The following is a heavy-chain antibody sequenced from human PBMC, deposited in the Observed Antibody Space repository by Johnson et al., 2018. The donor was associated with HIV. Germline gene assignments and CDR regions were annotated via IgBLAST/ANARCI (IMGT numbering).Heavy chain of an antibody. Sequence: QVQLVESGGGVVQPGRSLRLFCAASGFTFNSYAMHWVRQAPGKGLEWVAVIYSGGSTYYADSVKGRFTISRDTSKNPLYLQMNSLRAEDTALYYCARGAYSSSWHASDASDIWGQGTMVTVSS. V-gene: IGHV3-30*14. J-gene: IGHJ3*02. CDR2: IYSGGST. CDR3: ARGAYSSSWHASDASDI. CDR1: GFTFNSYA. D-gene: IGHD6-13*01.